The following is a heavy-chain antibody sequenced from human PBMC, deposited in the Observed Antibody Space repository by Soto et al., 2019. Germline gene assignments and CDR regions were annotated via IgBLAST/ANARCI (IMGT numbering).Heavy chain of an antibody. J-gene: IGHJ4*02. CDR2: IYYSGST. V-gene: IGHV4-61*01. D-gene: IGHD6-19*01. Sequence: SETLSLTCTVSGGSVSSGSYYWSWIRQPPGKGLEWFGYIYYSGSTNYNPSLKSRVTISVDTSKNQFSLKLSSVTAADTAVYYCARARRKGSGGWYSGVVHYFDYWGQGTLVTVSS. CDR3: ARARRKGSGGWYSGVVHYFDY. CDR1: GGSVSSGSYY.